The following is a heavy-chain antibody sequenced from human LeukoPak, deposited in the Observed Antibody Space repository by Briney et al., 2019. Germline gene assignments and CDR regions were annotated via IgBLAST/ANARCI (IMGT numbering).Heavy chain of an antibody. J-gene: IGHJ3*02. V-gene: IGHV1-46*01. CDR3: ARDTEREPAYAFDI. Sequence: ASVKVCCKTSGYSFTRYYMHWVRQAPGQGLEWMGIINPSGGSTGYAQKFQGRLSMTRDTSTSTVYMELSSLRSEDTAVYYCARDTEREPAYAFDIWGQGTMVTVSS. CDR2: INPSGGST. D-gene: IGHD1-14*01. CDR1: GYSFTRYY.